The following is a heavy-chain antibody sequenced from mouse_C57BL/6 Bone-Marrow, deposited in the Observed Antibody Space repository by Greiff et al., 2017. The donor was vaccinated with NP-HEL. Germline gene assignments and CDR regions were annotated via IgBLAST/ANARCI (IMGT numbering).Heavy chain of an antibody. D-gene: IGHD1-1*01. CDR3: ALPITTEVEWFAY. CDR2: ILPGSGST. Sequence: VHLVESGAELMKPGASVKLSCKATAYTFTGYWIEWVKQRPGHGLEWIGEILPGSGSTNYNEKFKGKATFTADTSSNTAYMQLSSLTTEDSSIYYCALPITTEVEWFAYWGQGALVTVSA. V-gene: IGHV1-9*01. CDR1: AYTFTGYW. J-gene: IGHJ3*01.